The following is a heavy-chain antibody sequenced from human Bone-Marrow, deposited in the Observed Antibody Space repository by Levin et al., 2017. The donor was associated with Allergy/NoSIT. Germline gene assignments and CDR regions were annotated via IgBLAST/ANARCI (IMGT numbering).Heavy chain of an antibody. Sequence: SGPTLVKPTQTLTLTCTFSGFSLSTSGVGVGWIRQPPGKALEWLALIYWNDDKRYSPSLKSRLTITKDTSKNQVVLTMTNMDPVDTATYYCAHRPWVRGVDDAFDIWGQGTMVTVSS. CDR1: GFSLSTSGVG. V-gene: IGHV2-5*01. CDR2: IYWNDDK. CDR3: AHRPWVRGVDDAFDI. J-gene: IGHJ3*02. D-gene: IGHD3-10*01.